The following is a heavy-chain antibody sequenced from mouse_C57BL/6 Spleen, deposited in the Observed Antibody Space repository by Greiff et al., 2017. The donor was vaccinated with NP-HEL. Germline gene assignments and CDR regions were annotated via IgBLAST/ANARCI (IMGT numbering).Heavy chain of an antibody. D-gene: IGHD1-1*01. Sequence: EVQLQESGPGLVKPSQSLSLTCSVTGYSITSGYYWNWIRQFPGNKLEWMGYISYDGSNNYNPSLKNRISITRDTSKNQFFLKLNSVTTEDTATYYCARAHGSSFFDYWGQGTTLTVSS. V-gene: IGHV3-6*01. CDR1: GYSITSGYY. CDR3: ARAHGSSFFDY. CDR2: ISYDGSN. J-gene: IGHJ2*01.